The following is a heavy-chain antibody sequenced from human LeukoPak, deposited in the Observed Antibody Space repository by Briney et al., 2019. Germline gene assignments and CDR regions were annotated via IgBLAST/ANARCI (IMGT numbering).Heavy chain of an antibody. J-gene: IGHJ4*02. Sequence: GESLKISCKGSGYIFTSYWINWVRQTPGKGLEWMGRIDPSDSYTKYSPSFQVHVTISADKSISTAYLQWSSLKASDTAMYYCARQLYSGDEAYDYWYQGTLVTVSS. V-gene: IGHV5-10-1*01. CDR2: IDPSDSYT. CDR3: ARQLYSGDEAYDY. CDR1: GYIFTSYW. D-gene: IGHD5-12*01.